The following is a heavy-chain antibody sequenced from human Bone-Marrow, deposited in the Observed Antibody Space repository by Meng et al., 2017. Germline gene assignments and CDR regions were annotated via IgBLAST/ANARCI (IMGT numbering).Heavy chain of an antibody. CDR3: ARDLGGDD. J-gene: IGHJ4*02. CDR1: GYIFTSYG. D-gene: IGHD3-10*01. Sequence: QVQLWQSGSEAKTHGDSVKGSGKASGYIFTSYGISWVRQSPGQGLEWMGWISAYNGNTNYAQKLQGRVTRTTDTSTSTAYMELRSLRSDDTAVYYCARDLGGDDWGQGTLVTVFS. V-gene: IGHV1-18*01. CDR2: ISAYNGNT.